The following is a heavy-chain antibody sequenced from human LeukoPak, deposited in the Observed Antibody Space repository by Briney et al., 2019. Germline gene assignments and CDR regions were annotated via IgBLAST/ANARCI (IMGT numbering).Heavy chain of an antibody. J-gene: IGHJ4*02. CDR2: VNPGGSST. CDR3: ARSNQADDY. CDR1: GFTFSSYW. V-gene: IGHV3-74*01. D-gene: IGHD4-11*01. Sequence: GGSLRLSCAAAGFTFSSYWMHWVRQVPGKGLVWVSRVNPGGSSTAYADSVKGRFSISRDNARNTLYLQMNSLRDEDTAVYYCARSNQADDYWGQGTLVTVSS.